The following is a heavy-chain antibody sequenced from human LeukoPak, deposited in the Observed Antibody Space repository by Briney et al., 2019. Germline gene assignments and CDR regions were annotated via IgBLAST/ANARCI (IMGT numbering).Heavy chain of an antibody. V-gene: IGHV4-34*01. D-gene: IGHD4-17*01. Sequence: PSETLSLTCAVYGGSFSGYYWSWIRQPPGKGLEWIGEINHSGSTNYNPSLKSRVTISVDTSKNQFSLKLSSVTAADTAVYYCARQTSAYGDYHLDYWGQGTLVTVSS. CDR2: INHSGST. CDR3: ARQTSAYGDYHLDY. J-gene: IGHJ4*02. CDR1: GGSFSGYY.